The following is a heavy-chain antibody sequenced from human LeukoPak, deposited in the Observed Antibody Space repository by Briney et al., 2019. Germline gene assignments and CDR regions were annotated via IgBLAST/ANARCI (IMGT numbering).Heavy chain of an antibody. D-gene: IGHD3-10*01. CDR2: VSSSGSST. CDR1: GLVFDNFA. CDR3: ATQLLWVGESVEEGY. Sequence: GGSPRLSCAASGLVFDNFAMRWVRQAPGKGLVWVSTVSSSGSSTYYADSVKGRFTVSRDNSKNTLYLQMNSLGVEDTAVYYCATQLLWVGESVEEGYWGQGTLVTVSS. J-gene: IGHJ4*02. V-gene: IGHV3-23*01.